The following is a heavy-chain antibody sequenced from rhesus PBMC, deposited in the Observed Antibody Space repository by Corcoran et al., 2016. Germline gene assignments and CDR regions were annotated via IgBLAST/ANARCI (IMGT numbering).Heavy chain of an antibody. CDR1: GFSISTTGTG. V-gene: IGHV2-95*01. CDR3: AREKWVQFDFDY. J-gene: IGHJ4*01. Sequence: QVTLKESGPALVKPTQTLTLTCTFSGFSISTTGTGVGWIRQPPGKALEWLASIYWNDSKYYSTSLKSRLTISKDTSKNQVVLTMTNMDPVDTATYYCAREKWVQFDFDYWGQGVLVTDSS. CDR2: IYWNDSK. D-gene: IGHD5-24*01.